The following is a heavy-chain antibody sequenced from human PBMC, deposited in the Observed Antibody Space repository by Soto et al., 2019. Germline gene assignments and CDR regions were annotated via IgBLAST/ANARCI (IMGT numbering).Heavy chain of an antibody. CDR1: GGSFSGYY. CDR2: INHSGST. D-gene: IGHD2-2*01. V-gene: IGHV4-34*01. Sequence: QVQLQQRGAGLLKPSETLSLTCAVYGGSFSGYYWSWIRQPPGRGLEWIGEINHSGSTNYNPSLKSRVTISVDTSKNQFSLKLSSVTAADTAVYYCATRARYCSSTSCGGMDVWGKGTTVTVSS. J-gene: IGHJ6*03. CDR3: ATRARYCSSTSCGGMDV.